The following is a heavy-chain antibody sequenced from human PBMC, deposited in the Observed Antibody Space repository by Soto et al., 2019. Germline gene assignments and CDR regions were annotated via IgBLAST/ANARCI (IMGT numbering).Heavy chain of an antibody. CDR2: ISYDGSNK. V-gene: IGHV3-30-3*01. J-gene: IGHJ6*02. D-gene: IGHD3-3*01. CDR3: ARDRPLDYDFWSGYSFPYYYGMDV. CDR1: GFTFSSYA. Sequence: GGSLRLSCAASGFTFSSYAMHWVRQAPGKGLEWVAVISYDGSNKYYADSVKGRFTISRDNSKNTLYLQMNSLRAEDTAVYYCARDRPLDYDFWSGYSFPYYYGMDVWGQGTTVTVSS.